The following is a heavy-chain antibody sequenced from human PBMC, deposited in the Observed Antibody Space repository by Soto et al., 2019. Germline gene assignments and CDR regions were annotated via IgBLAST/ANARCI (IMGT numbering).Heavy chain of an antibody. Sequence: GGSLRLSCAASGFTFSSYAMSWVRQAPGKGLEWVSVISGSGGSTYYADSVKGRVTISRDNSKNTLYLQMNSLRAEDTAVYYCAKDGEWELLFGYFDYWGQGTLVTVSS. CDR3: AKDGEWELLFGYFDY. V-gene: IGHV3-23*01. CDR2: ISGSGGST. J-gene: IGHJ4*02. CDR1: GFTFSSYA. D-gene: IGHD1-26*01.